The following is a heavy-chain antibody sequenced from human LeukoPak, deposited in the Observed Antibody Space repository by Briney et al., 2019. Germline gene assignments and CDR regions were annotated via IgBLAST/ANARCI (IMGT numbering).Heavy chain of an antibody. CDR3: ASYSSSWYGNWFDP. D-gene: IGHD6-13*01. CDR2: IYYSGST. Sequence: SETLSLTCTVSGVSISSYYWSWIRQPPGKGLEWIGYIYYSGSTNYNPSLKSRVTISVDTSKNQFSLKLSSVTAADTAVYYCASYSSSWYGNWFDPWGQGTLVTVSS. CDR1: GVSISSYY. J-gene: IGHJ5*02. V-gene: IGHV4-59*08.